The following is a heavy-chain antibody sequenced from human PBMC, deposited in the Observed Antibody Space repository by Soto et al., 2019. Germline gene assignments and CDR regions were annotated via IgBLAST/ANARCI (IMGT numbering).Heavy chain of an antibody. CDR1: GGSISSYY. CDR2: IYYSGST. Sequence: SETLSLTCTVSGGSISSYYWSWIRQPPGKGLEWIGYIYYSGSTNYNPSLKSRVTISVDTSKNQFSLKLSSVTAADTAVYYCARGSTWQGRDWFDPWGQGTLVTVSS. V-gene: IGHV4-59*01. J-gene: IGHJ5*02. CDR3: ARGSTWQGRDWFDP. D-gene: IGHD6-13*01.